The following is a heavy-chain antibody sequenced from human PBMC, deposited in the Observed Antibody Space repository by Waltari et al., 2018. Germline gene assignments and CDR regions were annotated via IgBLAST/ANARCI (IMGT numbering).Heavy chain of an antibody. CDR1: GGAISGSGYY. J-gene: IGHJ5*02. V-gene: IGHV4-39*01. CDR3: ARPGSSSPYYWFNP. Sequence: QLQLQESGPGQVEPSGTLSLTCTVSGGAISGSGYYWGWLRQPPGKGVEWIASIYHDGTSYYAPSRKSRVTISVDTFKNTFSLTVNSVTAADTAIYYCARPGSSSPYYWFNPWGQGTLVTVAP. D-gene: IGHD6-13*01. CDR2: IYHDGTS.